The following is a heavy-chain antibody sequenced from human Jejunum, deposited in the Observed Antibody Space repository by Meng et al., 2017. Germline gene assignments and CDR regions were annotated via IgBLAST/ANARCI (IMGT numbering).Heavy chain of an antibody. CDR1: GGSISSTNW. J-gene: IGHJ4*02. CDR2: VFHTGSS. V-gene: IGHV4-4*02. CDR3: ARRGGAYSTGHFPHFDD. Sequence: QVQLQASGPGLVNPSGTLSLTCAVSGGSISSTNWWSWVRQPPGKGPEWIGDVFHTGSSNYSPSLRSRVTISVDKSKNQFSLNLSSVTAADTAVYFCARRGGAYSTGHFPHFDDWGQGTLVTVSS. D-gene: IGHD6-19*01.